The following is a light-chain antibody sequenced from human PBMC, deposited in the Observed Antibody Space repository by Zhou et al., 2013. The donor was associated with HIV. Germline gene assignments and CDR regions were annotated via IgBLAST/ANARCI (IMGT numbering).Light chain of an antibody. J-gene: IGKJ4*01. CDR3: MQALQTLLT. V-gene: IGKV2-28*01. Sequence: DIVLTQTPLSLPVAPGEAASISCRSSRSLFNSHDGDTYLDWYVQKPGQTPQLLIYLGSNRASGVPDRFSGRGSGTDFTLKISRVEADDVGVYYCMQALQTLLTFGGGTKVEIK. CDR2: LGS. CDR1: RSLFNSHDGDTY.